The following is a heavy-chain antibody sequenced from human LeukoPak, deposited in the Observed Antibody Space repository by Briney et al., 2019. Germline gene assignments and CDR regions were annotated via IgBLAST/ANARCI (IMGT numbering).Heavy chain of an antibody. CDR1: GGSISSYY. Sequence: SETLSLTCTVSGGSISSYYWSWIRQPPGKGLEWIGYIYYSGSTYYNPSLKSRVTISVDTSKNQFSLKLSSVTAADTAVYYCARGYCSSTSCYLLDYWGQGTLVTVSS. CDR3: ARGYCSSTSCYLLDY. J-gene: IGHJ4*02. D-gene: IGHD2-2*01. CDR2: IYYSGST. V-gene: IGHV4-59*12.